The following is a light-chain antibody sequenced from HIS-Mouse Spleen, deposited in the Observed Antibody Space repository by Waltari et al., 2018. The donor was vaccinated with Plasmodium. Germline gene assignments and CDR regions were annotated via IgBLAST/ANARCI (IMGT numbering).Light chain of an antibody. Sequence: DIQMTQSPSSLSASVADRVTITCQASQDISNYLNWYQQKPGKAPKLLIYDASNLETGVPSRFSGSGSGTDFTFNISSLQPEDIATYYCQQYDNLPYTFGQGTKLEIK. CDR3: QQYDNLPYT. J-gene: IGKJ2*01. CDR1: QDISNY. V-gene: IGKV1-33*01. CDR2: DAS.